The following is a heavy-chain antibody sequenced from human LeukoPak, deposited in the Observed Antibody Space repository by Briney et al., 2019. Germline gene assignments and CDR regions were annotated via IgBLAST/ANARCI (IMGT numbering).Heavy chain of an antibody. CDR2: INPYNGDT. V-gene: IGHV1-18*01. Sequence: EASVKVSCKASACTFTTYGISWVRQAPGQGLEWMGWINPYNGDTNYAQKLQGRVTVTTDTSTSTAYMELRSLRSDDTAVYYCARVMHWDKVMARGRGMDVWGQGTTVTVSS. CDR1: ACTFTTYG. CDR3: ARVMHWDKVMARGRGMDV. J-gene: IGHJ6*02. D-gene: IGHD5-18*01.